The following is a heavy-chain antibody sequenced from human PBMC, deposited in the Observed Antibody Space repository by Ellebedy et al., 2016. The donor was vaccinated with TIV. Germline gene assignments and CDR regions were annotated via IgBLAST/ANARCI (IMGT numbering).Heavy chain of an antibody. V-gene: IGHV1-3*01. CDR1: GYTFIAYA. Sequence: AASVKVSCKASGYTFIAYAIHWVRQAPGQGLEWMGWIYAANGDTEYSQKLQGRVTLTTDTSATTAYMELSSLISEDTAVYYCARNPAGHNYEDFWGQGTLVTVSS. CDR3: ARNPAGHNYEDF. CDR2: IYAANGDT. J-gene: IGHJ4*02. D-gene: IGHD3-16*01.